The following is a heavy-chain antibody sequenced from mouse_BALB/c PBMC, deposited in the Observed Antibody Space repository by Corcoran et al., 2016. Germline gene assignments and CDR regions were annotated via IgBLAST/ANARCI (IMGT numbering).Heavy chain of an antibody. CDR2: INTYTGEP. J-gene: IGHJ4*01. CDR3: ARSDAMDY. CDR1: GYTFTNYG. V-gene: IGHV9-1*02. Sequence: QIQLVQSGPELKKPGETVKISCKASGYTFTNYGMNWVKQAPGKGLKWMGWINTYTGEPTYADDFKGRFAFSLETSASTAYLQINNLKNEDMATYFCARSDAMDYWGQGTSVTVS.